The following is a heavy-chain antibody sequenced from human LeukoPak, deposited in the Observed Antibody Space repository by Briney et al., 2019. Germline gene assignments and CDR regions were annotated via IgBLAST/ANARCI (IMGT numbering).Heavy chain of an antibody. CDR2: IRSKAYGGTT. CDR1: GFTFGDYA. CDR3: TRQMGWLHFDY. D-gene: IGHD5-24*01. V-gene: IGHV3-49*04. J-gene: IGHJ4*02. Sequence: PGRSLRLSCTASGFTFGDYAMSWVRQAPGKGLEWVGFIRSKAYGGTTEYAASVKGRFTISRDDSKSIAYLQMNSLKTEDTAVYHCTRQMGWLHFDYWGQGTLVTVSS.